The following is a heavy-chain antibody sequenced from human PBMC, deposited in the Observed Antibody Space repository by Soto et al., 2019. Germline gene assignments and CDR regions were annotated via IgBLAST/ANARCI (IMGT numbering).Heavy chain of an antibody. D-gene: IGHD7-27*01. CDR3: ARDLSWGSNWYYYMDV. V-gene: IGHV3-48*01. CDR1: GFILSDCA. CDR2: ISSSSSVI. Sequence: EVQLVESGGGLVQPAGSLRLSCATSGFILSDCAMNWVRQAPGKGLEWVSYISSSSSVIDYADSVKGRFTVSRDNARNSLYLHMNSMRAEDTAVYYCARDLSWGSNWYYYMDVWGKGTTVTVSS. J-gene: IGHJ6*03.